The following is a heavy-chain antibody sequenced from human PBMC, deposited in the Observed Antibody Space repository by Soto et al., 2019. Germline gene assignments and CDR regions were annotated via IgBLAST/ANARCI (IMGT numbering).Heavy chain of an antibody. D-gene: IGHD2-2*01. CDR1: GYTLTSYD. Sequence: ASVKVSCKTSGYTLTSYDINWVRQATGQGLEWMGWMNPNSGNTGYAQKFQGRVTMTRNTSISTAYMELSSLRSEDTAVYYCARGLSENIVVVPAATIYYYYYMDVWGKGTTVTVSS. CDR2: MNPNSGNT. CDR3: ARGLSENIVVVPAATIYYYYYMDV. V-gene: IGHV1-8*01. J-gene: IGHJ6*03.